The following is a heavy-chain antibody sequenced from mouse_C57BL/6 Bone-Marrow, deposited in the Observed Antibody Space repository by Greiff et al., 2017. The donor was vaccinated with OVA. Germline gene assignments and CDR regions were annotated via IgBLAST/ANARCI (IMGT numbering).Heavy chain of an antibody. D-gene: IGHD2-13*01. CDR1: GYTFTSYW. V-gene: IGHV1-72*01. CDR3: ARERRIWRRRSTMSY. Sequence: VQLQQPGAELVKPGASVKLSCKASGYTFTSYWMHWVKQRPGRGLEWIGRIDPNSGGTKYNEKFKSKATLTVDKPSSTAYMQLSSLTTEHSSVYSGARERRIWRRRSTMSYWGRGTAVTVTS. J-gene: IGHJ4*01. CDR2: IDPNSGGT.